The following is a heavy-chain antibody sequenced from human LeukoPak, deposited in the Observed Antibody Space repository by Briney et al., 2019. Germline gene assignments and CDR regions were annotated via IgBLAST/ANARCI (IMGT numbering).Heavy chain of an antibody. D-gene: IGHD6-19*01. Sequence: ASVTVSCKASGYTFTSYGISWVRQAPGQGLEWMGWISAYNGNTNYAQKLQGRVTMTTDTSTSTAYMELRSLRSDDTAVYYCAREVSSGWSHYFDYWGQGTLVTVSS. CDR1: GYTFTSYG. J-gene: IGHJ4*02. V-gene: IGHV1-18*01. CDR2: ISAYNGNT. CDR3: AREVSSGWSHYFDY.